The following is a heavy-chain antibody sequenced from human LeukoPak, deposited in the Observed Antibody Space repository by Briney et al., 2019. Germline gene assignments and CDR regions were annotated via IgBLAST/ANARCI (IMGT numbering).Heavy chain of an antibody. CDR2: IYYYGST. CDR1: GGSLTNYY. D-gene: IGHD5-18*01. J-gene: IGHJ6*03. Sequence: SETLSLTCTVSGGSLTNYYWTWIPQPPGEGLEWLAYIYYYGSTNYNPSLESRLTLTVDTSKNQFSLKLSSVTAADTAVYYCAREGAGSYGFRYIDVWGKGTTVTVS. CDR3: AREGAGSYGFRYIDV. V-gene: IGHV4-59*01.